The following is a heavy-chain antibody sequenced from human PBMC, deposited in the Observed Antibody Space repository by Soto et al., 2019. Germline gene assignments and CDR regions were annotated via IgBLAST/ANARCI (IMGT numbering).Heavy chain of an antibody. CDR1: GGSISSYY. D-gene: IGHD3-10*01. Sequence: QVQLQESGPGLVKPSETLSLTCTVSGGSISSYYWTWIRQPPGKGLEWIGLMYNSGSTHYNPSLKSRVTISLDTSKNQCCLNLRYATAADTAVYYCASMGYHYGSGSYPLDYWGRGTLVSVSS. CDR3: ASMGYHYGSGSYPLDY. J-gene: IGHJ4*02. V-gene: IGHV4-4*09. CDR2: MYNSGST.